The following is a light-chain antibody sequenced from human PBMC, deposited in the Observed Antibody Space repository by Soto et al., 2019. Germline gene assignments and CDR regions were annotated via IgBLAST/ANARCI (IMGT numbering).Light chain of an antibody. Sequence: EIVLTPSPASLPVLPGDRATLSCRSQRVTSNYLGWYQQKPGQAPRFLMYGASSRATGIPDRFSGSGSGTEFTLTISSLQPDDFATYYCQHYNSYSEAFGQGTKVDIK. CDR3: QHYNSYSEA. CDR2: GAS. CDR1: QRVTSNY. J-gene: IGKJ1*01. V-gene: IGKV3-20*01.